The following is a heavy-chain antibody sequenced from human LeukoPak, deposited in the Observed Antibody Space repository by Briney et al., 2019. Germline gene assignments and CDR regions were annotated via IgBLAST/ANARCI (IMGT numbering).Heavy chain of an antibody. CDR2: MNPNSGNT. V-gene: IGHV1-8*03. CDR3: AREEGSSSPDDAFDI. D-gene: IGHD6-6*01. Sequence: GASVKVSCKASGYTFTSYDINWVRQATGQGLEWMGWMNPNSGNTGYAQKFQGRVTITRNTSISTAYMELSSLRSEDTAVYYCAREEGSSSPDDAFDIWGQGTMVTVSS. J-gene: IGHJ3*02. CDR1: GYTFTSYD.